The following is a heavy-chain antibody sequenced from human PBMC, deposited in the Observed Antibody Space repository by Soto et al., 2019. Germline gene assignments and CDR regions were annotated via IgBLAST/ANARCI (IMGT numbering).Heavy chain of an antibody. CDR2: ISGYNGNT. CDR1: GYNFSNYD. D-gene: IGHD3-3*01. V-gene: IGHV1-18*01. J-gene: IGHJ4*01. Sequence: QVQLVQSAAEVRKPGAAVKVSCKTSGYNFSNYDISWVRQAPGQGPEWMGWISGYNGNTNFAQKFQGRVTMATDTSTSTAYMELRNLIFDDTAVYYCARRSILGVVSFGDYWGQGTLVIVSS. CDR3: ARRSILGVVSFGDY.